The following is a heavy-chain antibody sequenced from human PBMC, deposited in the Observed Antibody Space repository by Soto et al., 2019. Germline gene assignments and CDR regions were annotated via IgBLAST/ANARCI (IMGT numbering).Heavy chain of an antibody. CDR1: VGSFTSDEDY. J-gene: IGHJ4*02. Sequence: SETLSLTCTVSVGSFTSDEDYWTWIRQSPGKGLEWIGYISNSGSTGYNPSLKTRLSMSVDRSKNQFTLRLTSVTAADTAVYFCATESGSTYGYFDHWGQGTLVTVSS. CDR2: ISNSGST. D-gene: IGHD5-18*01. V-gene: IGHV4-30-4*01. CDR3: ATESGSTYGYFDH.